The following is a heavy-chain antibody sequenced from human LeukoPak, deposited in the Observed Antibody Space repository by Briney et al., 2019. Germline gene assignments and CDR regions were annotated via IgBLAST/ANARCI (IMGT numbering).Heavy chain of an antibody. CDR2: ISNNGDTI. Sequence: PGGSLRLSCAASGFTFRSYSMNWVRQAPGKGLEWVSFISNNGDTITYVDSVKGRFTISRDNAKNSLYLQMNSLRAEDTAVYYCARWYCSSTNCQSYYYGMDVWGQGTTVTVSS. CDR3: ARWYCSSTNCQSYYYGMDV. V-gene: IGHV3-48*04. D-gene: IGHD2-2*01. J-gene: IGHJ6*02. CDR1: GFTFRSYS.